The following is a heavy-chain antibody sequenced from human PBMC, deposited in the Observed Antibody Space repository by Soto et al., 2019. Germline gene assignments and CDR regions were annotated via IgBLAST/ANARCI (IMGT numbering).Heavy chain of an antibody. CDR1: GFTFSDYY. CDR2: ISSSSSYT. J-gene: IGHJ4*02. D-gene: IGHD1-26*01. CDR3: ARVSIWGGSYYYFDY. Sequence: GGSLRLSCAASGFTFSDYYMSWIRQAPGKGLEWVSYISSSSSYTNYADSVKGRFTISRDNAKNSLYLQMNSLRAEDTAVYYCARVSIWGGSYYYFDYWGQGTLVTVSS. V-gene: IGHV3-11*06.